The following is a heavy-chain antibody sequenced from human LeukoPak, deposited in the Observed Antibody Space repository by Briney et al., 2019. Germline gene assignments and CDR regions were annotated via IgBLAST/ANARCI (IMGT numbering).Heavy chain of an antibody. CDR1: GGSISSYY. J-gene: IGHJ4*02. CDR3: ARHVRQQLVLGFDY. D-gene: IGHD6-13*01. CDR2: IYYSGST. Sequence: SETLSLTCTVSGGSISSYYWSWIRQPPGKGLEWIGYIYYSGSTNYNPSLKSRVTISVDTSRNQFSLKLSSVTAADTAVYYCARHVRQQLVLGFDYWGQGTLVTVSS. V-gene: IGHV4-59*08.